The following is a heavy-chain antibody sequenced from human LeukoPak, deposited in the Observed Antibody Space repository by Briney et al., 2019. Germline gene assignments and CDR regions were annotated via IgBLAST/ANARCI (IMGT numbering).Heavy chain of an antibody. V-gene: IGHV4-38-2*01. CDR2: IYHIGST. J-gene: IGHJ4*02. Sequence: PSETLSLTCGVSGYSISRGYYWAWIRQPPGKELEWIGTIYHIGSTYYNPSLESRVTISVDTSKNEFSLSLNSVTAADTAVYYCARAGWIITSGIDYWGQGALVTVSS. CDR3: ARAGWIITSGIDY. CDR1: GYSISRGYY. D-gene: IGHD1-20*01.